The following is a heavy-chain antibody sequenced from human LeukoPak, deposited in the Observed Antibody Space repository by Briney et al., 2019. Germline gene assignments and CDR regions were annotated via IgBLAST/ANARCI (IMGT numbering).Heavy chain of an antibody. J-gene: IGHJ6*04. Sequence: ASVKVSCKASGYTFNIYAMHWMRQAPGQRLEWMGWINASNGNTRYSQKFHDRVTITRDTSASTTYMELSSLRSEDTAVYYCARRGGLGSGLYYYGMDVWGKGTTVTVSS. D-gene: IGHD3-10*01. CDR3: ARRGGLGSGLYYYGMDV. CDR2: INASNGNT. CDR1: GYTFNIYA. V-gene: IGHV1-3*01.